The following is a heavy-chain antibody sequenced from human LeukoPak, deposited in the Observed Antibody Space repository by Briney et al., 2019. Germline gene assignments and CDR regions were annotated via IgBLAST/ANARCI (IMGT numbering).Heavy chain of an antibody. V-gene: IGHV1-69*13. CDR3: ARDLELAAAGDQH. J-gene: IGHJ1*01. D-gene: IGHD6-13*01. CDR1: GGTFSSYA. CDR2: IIPIFGTA. Sequence: GASVKVSCKASGGTFSSYAISWVRQAPGQGLEWMGGIIPIFGTANYAQKFQGRVTITADESTSTAYMELSSSRSEDTAVYYCARDLELAAAGDQHWGQGTLVTVSS.